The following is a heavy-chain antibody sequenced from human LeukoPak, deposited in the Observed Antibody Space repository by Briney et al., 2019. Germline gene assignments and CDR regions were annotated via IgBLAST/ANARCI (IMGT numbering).Heavy chain of an antibody. CDR3: ARGPYDYVWGSYRRHPNFDY. CDR1: GGSVSSGSYY. Sequence: SETLSLTCTVSGGSVSSGSYYWSWIRQPPGKGLEWIGDINHSGSTNYNPSLKSRVTISIDTSKNQFSLKLSSVTAADTAVYYCARGPYDYVWGSYRRHPNFDYWGQGTLVTVSS. CDR2: INHSGST. J-gene: IGHJ4*02. D-gene: IGHD3-16*02. V-gene: IGHV4-39*07.